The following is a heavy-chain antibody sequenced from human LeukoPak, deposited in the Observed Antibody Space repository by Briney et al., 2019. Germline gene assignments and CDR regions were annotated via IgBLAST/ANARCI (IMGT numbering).Heavy chain of an antibody. CDR1: GGSISSSNW. CDR2: IYHSGST. J-gene: IGHJ4*02. Sequence: PSGTLSLTCAVSGGSISSSNWWSWVRQPPGKGLEWIGEIYHSGSTNYNPSLKSRVTISVDKSKNQFSLKLSSVTAADTAVYYCARSSDSGWYGEGIDYWGQGTLVTVSS. CDR3: ARSSDSGWYGEGIDY. D-gene: IGHD6-19*01. V-gene: IGHV4-4*02.